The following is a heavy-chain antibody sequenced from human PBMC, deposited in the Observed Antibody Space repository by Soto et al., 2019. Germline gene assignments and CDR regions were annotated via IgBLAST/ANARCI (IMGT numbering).Heavy chain of an antibody. V-gene: IGHV3-23*01. Sequence: HPGGSLRLSCAASGFTFSSYAMSWVRQAPGKGLEWVSAISGSGGSTYYADSVKGRFTISRDNSKNTLYPQMNSLRAEDTAVYYCAKAYCGGDCYFPSYYYYYGMDVWGQGTTVTVSS. D-gene: IGHD2-21*02. J-gene: IGHJ6*02. CDR3: AKAYCGGDCYFPSYYYYYGMDV. CDR1: GFTFSSYA. CDR2: ISGSGGST.